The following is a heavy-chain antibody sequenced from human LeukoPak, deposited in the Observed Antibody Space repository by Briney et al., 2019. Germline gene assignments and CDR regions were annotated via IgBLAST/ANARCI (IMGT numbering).Heavy chain of an antibody. J-gene: IGHJ6*03. V-gene: IGHV3-21*04. CDR2: ISSSSSYI. Sequence: GGSLRLSCAASGFTFSSYSMNWVRQAPGKGLEWVSSISSSSSYIYYADSVKGRFTISRDNAENSLYLQMNSLRADDTAVYYCAKRRGLELTYYYHMDVWGKGTTVTVSS. CDR1: GFTFSSYS. D-gene: IGHD1-7*01. CDR3: AKRRGLELTYYYHMDV.